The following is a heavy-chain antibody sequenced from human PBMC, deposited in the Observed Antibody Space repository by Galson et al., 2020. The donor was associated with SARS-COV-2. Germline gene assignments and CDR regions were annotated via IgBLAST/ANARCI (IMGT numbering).Heavy chain of an antibody. CDR2: ISYSGST. D-gene: IGHD4-17*01. Sequence: ETSETLSLTFSVSDAPMSSYYWSWIRQPPGKGLDWIGYISYSGSTSYNPTLRSRVSISVDLSKNQLSLKVTSVTAADTAVYYCARDPAPRYGDNYYYGMDVWGRGTTVTVSS. CDR3: ARDPAPRYGDNYYYGMDV. V-gene: IGHV4-59*01. J-gene: IGHJ6*02. CDR1: DAPMSSYY.